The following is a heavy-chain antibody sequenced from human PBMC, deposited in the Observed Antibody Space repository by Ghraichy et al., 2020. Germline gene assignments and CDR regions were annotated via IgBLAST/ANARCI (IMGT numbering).Heavy chain of an antibody. D-gene: IGHD3-10*01. J-gene: IGHJ4*02. CDR2: ISSNGGST. CDR1: GFTFSSYA. V-gene: IGHV3-64D*06. CDR3: GGLAGSGSPTIDY. Sequence: GGSLRLSCSASGFTFSSYAMHWVRQAPGKGLEYVSAISSNGGSTYYADSVKGRFTISRDNSKNTLYLQMSSLRAEDTAVYYCGGLAGSGSPTIDYWGQGTLVTVSS.